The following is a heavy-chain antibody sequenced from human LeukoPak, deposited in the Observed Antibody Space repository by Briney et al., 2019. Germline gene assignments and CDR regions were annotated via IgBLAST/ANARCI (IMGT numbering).Heavy chain of an antibody. Sequence: GGSLRLSCAASGFTVSTVWMTWVRQAPGKGLQWVGRIKSKNEGGTTDYAAPVNGRFTISRDDSRNTLYLQMNSLKTEDSAVYYCTSTLGYWGQGTLVTVSS. V-gene: IGHV3-15*01. CDR3: TSTLGY. CDR1: GFTVSTVW. CDR2: IKSKNEGGTT. J-gene: IGHJ4*02.